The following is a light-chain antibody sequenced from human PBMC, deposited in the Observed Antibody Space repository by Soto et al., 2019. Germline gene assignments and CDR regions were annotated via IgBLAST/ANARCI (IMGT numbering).Light chain of an antibody. J-gene: IGKJ4*01. CDR1: QGISDD. V-gene: IGKV1-6*01. Sequence: AIQMTQSPSSLSASVGDSVTITCRASQGISDDLGWYQQKPGKAPKLLIYAASSLERWVPSRFSGSGSGTDFTLTISSLQPEDSATYYCQRDYRYPLTFGGGTKVEIK. CDR2: AAS. CDR3: QRDYRYPLT.